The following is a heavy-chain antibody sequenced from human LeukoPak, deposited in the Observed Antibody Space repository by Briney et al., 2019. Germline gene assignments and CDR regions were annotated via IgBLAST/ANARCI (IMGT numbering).Heavy chain of an antibody. V-gene: IGHV1-69*06. CDR2: IIPVFDRP. D-gene: IGHD2-2*01. CDR1: GGRFKSYG. J-gene: IGHJ4*02. CDR3: ARSTAPYLSPDY. Sequence: ASVKVSCKTTGGRFKSYGFSWVRQAPGQGLEWMGGIIPVFDRPNYAQKFEGRVTITADKSTNTTYMEISRLRSDDTAVYYCARSTAPYLSPDYWGQGTLVTVSS.